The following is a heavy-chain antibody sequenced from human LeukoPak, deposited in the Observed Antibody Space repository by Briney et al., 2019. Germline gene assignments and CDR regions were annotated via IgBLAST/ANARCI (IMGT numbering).Heavy chain of an antibody. J-gene: IGHJ3*02. Sequence: SETLSLTCAVYGGSFSGYYWSWIRQPPGKGLEWIGEINHSGSTNYNPSLKSRVTISVDTSKNQFSLKLSSVTAADTAVYYCARGGPINLSATSPLPWIQLGEDAFDIWGQGTMVTVSS. D-gene: IGHD5-18*01. CDR3: ARGGPINLSATSPLPWIQLGEDAFDI. CDR2: INHSGST. CDR1: GGSFSGYY. V-gene: IGHV4-34*01.